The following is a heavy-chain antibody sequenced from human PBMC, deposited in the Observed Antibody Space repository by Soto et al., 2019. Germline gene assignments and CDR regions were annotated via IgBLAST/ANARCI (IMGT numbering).Heavy chain of an antibody. CDR3: ARDGEYTSGWYSFDS. V-gene: IGHV4-4*07. J-gene: IGHJ5*01. Sequence: SETLSLTCTVSGASISDYYWSWIRQPAGQALEWIGRVYVTGTTYFNPSLKSRVTMSVDTSNNQVSLKLSSVTAADSAIYYCARDGEYTSGWYSFDSWGPGTLVTVPQ. CDR1: GASISDYY. D-gene: IGHD6-19*01. CDR2: VYVTGTT.